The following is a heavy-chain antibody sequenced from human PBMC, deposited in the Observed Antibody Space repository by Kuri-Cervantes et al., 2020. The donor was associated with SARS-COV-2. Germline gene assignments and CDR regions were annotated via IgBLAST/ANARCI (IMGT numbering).Heavy chain of an antibody. CDR1: GFTFSGYS. Sequence: GESLKISCAASGFTFSGYSMNWIRQAPGKGLEWVASIDSSSYYIYHADSVKGRLTNSRDNAKTSVYLQMNSLKVEDTAAYYCAREEGGELGEAFDYWGQGALVTVSP. CDR2: IDSSSYYI. D-gene: IGHD7-27*01. V-gene: IGHV3-21*01. CDR3: AREEGGELGEAFDY. J-gene: IGHJ4*02.